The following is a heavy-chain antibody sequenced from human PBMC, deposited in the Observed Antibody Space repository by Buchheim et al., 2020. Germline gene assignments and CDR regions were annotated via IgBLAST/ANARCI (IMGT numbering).Heavy chain of an antibody. CDR1: GFTFDSHD. D-gene: IGHD3-22*01. CDR3: TRDLDNYDSSGYYGGSGFDY. V-gene: IGHV3-49*02. Sequence: EGQLLESGGNLVQPGASLRLSCAASGFTFDSHDMSWVRQAPGKGLEWGGFIRSKAYGGTTEYSASVKGRFTISRDDSKSIAYLQMNSLKTEDTAVYYCTRDLDNYDSSGYYGGSGFDYWGQGTL. CDR2: IRSKAYGGTT. J-gene: IGHJ4*02.